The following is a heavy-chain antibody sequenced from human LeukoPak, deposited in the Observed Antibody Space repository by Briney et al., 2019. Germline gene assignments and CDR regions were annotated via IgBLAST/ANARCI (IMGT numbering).Heavy chain of an antibody. Sequence: GGPLRLSCAASGFTFSSYWMSWVRQAPGKGLEWVANIKHDGSAKYYVDSVKGRFTISRDNAKNSLYLQMNSLRAEDTAVYYCARDSQYYYDSSGYSDYWGQGTLVTVSS. CDR2: IKHDGSAK. CDR1: GFTFSSYW. D-gene: IGHD3-22*01. CDR3: ARDSQYYYDSSGYSDY. V-gene: IGHV3-7*01. J-gene: IGHJ4*02.